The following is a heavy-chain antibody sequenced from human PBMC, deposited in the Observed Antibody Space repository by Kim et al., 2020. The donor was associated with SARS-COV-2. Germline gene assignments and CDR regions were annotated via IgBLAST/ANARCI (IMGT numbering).Heavy chain of an antibody. V-gene: IGHV1-18*01. CDR2: ISAYNGNT. Sequence: ASVKVSCKASGYTFTSYGISWVRQAPGQGLEWMGWISAYNGNTNYAQKLQGRVTMTTDTSTSTAYMELRSLRSDDTAVYYCARAWGKNYYYGMDVWGQGTTVTVSS. CDR1: GYTFTSYG. CDR3: ARAWGKNYYYGMDV. D-gene: IGHD3-16*01. J-gene: IGHJ6*02.